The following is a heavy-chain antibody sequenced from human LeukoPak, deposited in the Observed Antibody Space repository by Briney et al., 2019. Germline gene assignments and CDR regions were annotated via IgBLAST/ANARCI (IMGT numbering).Heavy chain of an antibody. CDR3: ARGAITMVRGVIGDRWFDP. CDR2: MNPNSGNT. D-gene: IGHD3-10*01. Sequence: ASVTVSFKASGYTFTSYDINWVRQPTGQGREWMGWMNPNSGNTGYAQKLQGRVTITRNTSISTAYMERSSLRSEDTAVYYCARGAITMVRGVIGDRWFDPWGQGTLVTVSS. V-gene: IGHV1-8*03. J-gene: IGHJ5*02. CDR1: GYTFTSYD.